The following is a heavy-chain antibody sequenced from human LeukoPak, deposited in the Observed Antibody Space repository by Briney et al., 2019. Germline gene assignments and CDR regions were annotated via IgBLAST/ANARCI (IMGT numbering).Heavy chain of an antibody. CDR2: IGTSGRTI. CDR3: ARERRCSGQRGYGMDV. Sequence: GGSLRLSCAASGFTFSNYEMNWDRQAPGRGLEWVSYIGTSGRTIYYADSVKGRFTISRDNAENSLYLQVNSLRAEDTAVYYCARERRCSGQRGYGMDVWGQGTTVTVSS. J-gene: IGHJ6*02. CDR1: GFTFSNYE. V-gene: IGHV3-48*03. D-gene: IGHD4/OR15-4a*01.